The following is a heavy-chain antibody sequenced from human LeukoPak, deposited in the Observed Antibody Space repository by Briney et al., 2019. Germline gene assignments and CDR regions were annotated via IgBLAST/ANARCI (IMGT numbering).Heavy chain of an antibody. CDR1: GYTFTAYY. CDR2: IKCDSGGT. V-gene: IGHV1-2*02. Sequence: ASVKVSCKASGYTFTAYYMHWVRQAPGQGLEWMGWIKCDSGGTEYSRNYRGRVTMTRDTSISTAYMELTRLTSDDTAVYYCVGSSWAAGAAFDPWGQGTQVTVSS. J-gene: IGHJ5*02. CDR3: VGSSWAAGAAFDP. D-gene: IGHD7-27*01.